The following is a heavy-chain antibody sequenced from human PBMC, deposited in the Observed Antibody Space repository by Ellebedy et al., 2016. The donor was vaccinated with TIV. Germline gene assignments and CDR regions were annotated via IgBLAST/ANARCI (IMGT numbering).Heavy chain of an antibody. CDR1: GSTFGDYA. D-gene: IGHD1-26*01. CDR2: ISWNSGSI. V-gene: IGHV3-9*01. Sequence: SLKISXAASGSTFGDYAMHWVRQARGKGLEWVSGISWNSGSIGYADSVKGRFTISRDNAKNSLYLQMNSLRAEDTALYYCAKGGGHSGSYYGPIDYWGQGTLVTVSS. CDR3: AKGGGHSGSYYGPIDY. J-gene: IGHJ4*02.